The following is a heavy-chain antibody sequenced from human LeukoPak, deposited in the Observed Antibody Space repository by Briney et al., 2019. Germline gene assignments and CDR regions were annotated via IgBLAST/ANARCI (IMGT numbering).Heavy chain of an antibody. CDR2: IYPGDSDT. CDR3: ARHSGRVPDYYYYYMDV. J-gene: IGHJ6*03. D-gene: IGHD6-25*01. CDR1: GYSFTSYW. Sequence: RGESLKISCKGSGYSFTSYWIGWVRQMPGKGLEWMGIIYPGDSDTRYSPSFQGQVTISADKSISTAYLQWSSLKASDTAMYYCARHSGRVPDYYYYYMDVWGKGTTVTVSS. V-gene: IGHV5-51*01.